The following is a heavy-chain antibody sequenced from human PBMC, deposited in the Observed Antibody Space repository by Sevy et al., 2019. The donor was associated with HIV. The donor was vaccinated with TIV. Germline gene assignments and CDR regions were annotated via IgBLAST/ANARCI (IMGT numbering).Heavy chain of an antibody. Sequence: GGSLRLSCAASGFTFSSYSMNWVRQAPGKGLEWVSSISSSSSYIYYADSVKGRFTISRDNAKNSLYLQMNSLRAEDTAVYYCARAPITMVRGVHFDYWGQGTLVTVSS. J-gene: IGHJ4*02. V-gene: IGHV3-21*01. D-gene: IGHD3-10*01. CDR3: ARAPITMVRGVHFDY. CDR2: ISSSSSYI. CDR1: GFTFSSYS.